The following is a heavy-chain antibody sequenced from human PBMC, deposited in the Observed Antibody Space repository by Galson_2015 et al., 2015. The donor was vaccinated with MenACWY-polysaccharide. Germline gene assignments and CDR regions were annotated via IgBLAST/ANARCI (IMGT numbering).Heavy chain of an antibody. CDR2: INSDASST. CDR3: VGPLGRGGTGAYGMDA. D-gene: IGHD3-10*01. Sequence: SLRLSCAASGLTFSNNWIHWVRHAPGKGLVWVSRINSDASSTAYADSVKGRFTISRDNAKNTLYLQMNSLRVEDTAVYYCVGPLGRGGTGAYGMDAWGQGTMVTVSS. J-gene: IGHJ6*02. CDR1: GLTFSNNW. V-gene: IGHV3-74*01.